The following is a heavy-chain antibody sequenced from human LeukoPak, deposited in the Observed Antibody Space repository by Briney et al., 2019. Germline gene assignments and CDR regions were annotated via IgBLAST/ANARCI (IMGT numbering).Heavy chain of an antibody. J-gene: IGHJ4*02. V-gene: IGHV3-23*01. D-gene: IGHD3-22*01. CDR2: IGASGGST. Sequence: GGSQRLSCAASGFSFSSYAMSWVRQAPGKGLEWVSYIGASGGSTYYADSVKGRFTTSRDNSKNTLYLQMNSLRPDDTAVYYCARDPSSGYYLYFDYWGQGTLVTVSS. CDR3: ARDPSSGYYLYFDY. CDR1: GFSFSSYA.